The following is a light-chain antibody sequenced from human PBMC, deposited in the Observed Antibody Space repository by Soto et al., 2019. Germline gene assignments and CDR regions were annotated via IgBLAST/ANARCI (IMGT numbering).Light chain of an antibody. V-gene: IGLV2-11*01. Sequence: QSALAQRRAGSESPGQSVTISCTGTSSDVGGYNYVSWYQQHPGKAPKVMIYDVSKRPSGVPDRFSGSKSGNTASLTISGLQAEDEADYYCCTYAGSPYVFGTGTKVTVL. J-gene: IGLJ1*01. CDR3: CTYAGSPYV. CDR1: SSDVGGYNY. CDR2: DVS.